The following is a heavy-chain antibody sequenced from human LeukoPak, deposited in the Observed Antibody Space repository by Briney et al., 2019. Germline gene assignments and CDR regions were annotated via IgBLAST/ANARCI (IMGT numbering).Heavy chain of an antibody. V-gene: IGHV1-69*05. CDR3: AVQNHCSSTSCYRSYP. D-gene: IGHD2-2*02. CDR2: IIPIFGTA. Sequence: GSSVKVSCKASGGTFSSYAISWVRQAPGQGLEWMGGIIPIFGTANYAQKFQGRVTITTDESTSTAYMELSSLRSEDTAVYYCAVQNHCSSTSCYRSYPWGQGTLVTVSS. J-gene: IGHJ5*02. CDR1: GGTFSSYA.